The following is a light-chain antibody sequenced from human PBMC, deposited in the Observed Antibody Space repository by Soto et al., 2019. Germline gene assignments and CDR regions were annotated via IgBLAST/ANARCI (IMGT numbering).Light chain of an antibody. CDR3: QQYGTSPWT. CDR2: GAS. J-gene: IGKJ1*01. V-gene: IGKV3-20*01. CDR1: QSVTNNY. Sequence: EIVLTQSPGTLSLSPGERATLSCRASQSVTNNYLAWYQQKPGQAPRLLIYGASNRATGIPDRFSGSGSGTDFTLTISRLEPEDFVVFYCQQYGTSPWTFGQGTKVEIK.